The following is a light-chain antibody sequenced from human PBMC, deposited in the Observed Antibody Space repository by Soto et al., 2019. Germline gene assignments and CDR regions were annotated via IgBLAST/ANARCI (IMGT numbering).Light chain of an antibody. Sequence: EIVLTQSPGTLSLSPGERATLSCRASQSVVSSFLAWYQQKPGQAPRLLMYGTSNRASGIPDRFSGSGSGTGFTLTISRLEPEDLAVYYCQQYAASPVTFGGGTKVDIK. J-gene: IGKJ4*01. CDR1: QSVVSSF. CDR3: QQYAASPVT. V-gene: IGKV3-20*01. CDR2: GTS.